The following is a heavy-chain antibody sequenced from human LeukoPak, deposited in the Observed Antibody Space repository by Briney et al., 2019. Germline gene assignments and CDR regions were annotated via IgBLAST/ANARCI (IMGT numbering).Heavy chain of an antibody. V-gene: IGHV3-23*01. Sequence: GGSLRLSCAASGFTFSSYAMSWVRQAPGKGLEWVSAISGSGGSTYYADSVKGRFTISRDNSKNTLYLQMNSLRAEDTAVYYCAKDETSYDFWSGFYYYYGMDVWGQGTTVTVSS. J-gene: IGHJ6*02. CDR3: AKDETSYDFWSGFYYYYGMDV. CDR1: GFTFSSYA. D-gene: IGHD3-3*01. CDR2: ISGSGGST.